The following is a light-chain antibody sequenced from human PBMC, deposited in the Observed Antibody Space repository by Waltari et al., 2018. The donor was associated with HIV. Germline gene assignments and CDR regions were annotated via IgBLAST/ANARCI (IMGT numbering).Light chain of an antibody. J-gene: IGLJ7*01. CDR3: HVWNSTSDLGV. CDR1: HIGSQS. CDR2: DDR. V-gene: IGLV3-21*03. Sequence: SSVLTQPPSVSVAPGKTARIPCGGRHIGSQSVPGYQQRPGQAPVLVVYDDRVRPSGIPDRFSGSNSGNTATLTISRVEAGDEADYYCHVWNSTSDLGVFGGGTQLTVL.